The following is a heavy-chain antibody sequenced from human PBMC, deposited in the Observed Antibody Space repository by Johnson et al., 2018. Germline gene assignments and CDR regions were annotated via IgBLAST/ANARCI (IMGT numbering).Heavy chain of an antibody. V-gene: IGHV3-74*03. J-gene: IGHJ3*02. CDR2: IKSDGRTT. CDR1: GFTLSSYW. D-gene: IGHD1-26*01. CDR3: ARVEGSYYGDDAFDI. Sequence: VQLQESGGGLVQPGGSLRLSCVASGFTLSSYWMHWVRQAPGKGLVWVSRIKSDGRTTTNADFVKGRFTISRDNANNTLYLEMNSLRVEDTAVYYCARVEGSYYGDDAFDIWGQGTLVTVSS.